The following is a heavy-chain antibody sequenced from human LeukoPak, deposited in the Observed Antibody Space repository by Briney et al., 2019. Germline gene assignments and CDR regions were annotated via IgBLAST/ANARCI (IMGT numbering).Heavy chain of an antibody. CDR3: AREPYCSSTSCYWSYYYYGMDV. Sequence: PGGSLRLSCAASGFTFSSYAMHWVRQAPGKGLEWVAVISYDGSNKYYAESVKGRFTITRDNSKNALYLQMNSLRAEDTAVYYCAREPYCSSTSCYWSYYYYGMDVWGQGTTVTVSS. CDR2: ISYDGSNK. CDR1: GFTFSSYA. V-gene: IGHV3-30*04. D-gene: IGHD2-2*01. J-gene: IGHJ6*02.